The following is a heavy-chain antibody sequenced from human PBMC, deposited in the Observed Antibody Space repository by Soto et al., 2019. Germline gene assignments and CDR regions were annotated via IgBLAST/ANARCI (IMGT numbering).Heavy chain of an antibody. CDR3: ARGATIYYDYIWGSVHYYMDV. V-gene: IGHV1-8*01. Sequence: ASVKVSCKASGYTFTSYDINWVRQATGQGLEWMGWMNPNSGNTGYAQKFQGRVTMTRNTSISTAYMELSSLRSEDTAVYYCARGATIYYDYIWGSVHYYMDVWGKGTTVTVSS. CDR1: GYTFTSYD. D-gene: IGHD3-16*01. CDR2: MNPNSGNT. J-gene: IGHJ6*03.